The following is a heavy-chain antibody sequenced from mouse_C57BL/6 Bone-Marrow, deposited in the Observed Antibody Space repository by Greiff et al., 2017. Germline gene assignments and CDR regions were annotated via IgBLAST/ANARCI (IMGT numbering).Heavy chain of an antibody. CDR1: GYTFTDYN. CDR2: INPNNGGT. Sequence: EVQLQQSGPELVKPGASVKMSCKASGYTFTDYNMHWVKQSHGKSLEWIGYINPNNGGTSSNQKFKGKATLTVNKSSSTAYMELRSLTSEDSAVYYCARPNDYDGYAMDYWGQGTSVTVSS. CDR3: ARPNDYDGYAMDY. J-gene: IGHJ4*01. V-gene: IGHV1-22*01. D-gene: IGHD2-4*01.